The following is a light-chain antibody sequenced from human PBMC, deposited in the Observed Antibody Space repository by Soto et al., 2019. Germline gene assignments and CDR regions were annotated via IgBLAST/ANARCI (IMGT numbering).Light chain of an antibody. Sequence: EIVLTQSPGTLSLSPGERGTLSCRASQRFGSSNLAWYQHKPGQAPRLLIYSTSCRATGIPDRFSGSVSGTDFTLTISRLEPEDFAVYYCQQYGSSGTFGQGTKVDIK. J-gene: IGKJ1*01. CDR2: STS. CDR3: QQYGSSGT. CDR1: QRFGSSN. V-gene: IGKV3-20*01.